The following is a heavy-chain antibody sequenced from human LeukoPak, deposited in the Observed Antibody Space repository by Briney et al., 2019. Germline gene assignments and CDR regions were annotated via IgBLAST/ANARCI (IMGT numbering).Heavy chain of an antibody. Sequence: GGTLRLSCAASGFTFSNYAMSWVRQAPGQGLEWVSAISGCGGSTYYADSVKGRFTISRDNSKNTLYLQMNSLRAEDTAVYYCAKGYCSSTSCSTYYYMDVWGKGTTVTVSS. V-gene: IGHV3-23*01. J-gene: IGHJ6*03. CDR2: ISGCGGST. CDR3: AKGYCSSTSCSTYYYMDV. CDR1: GFTFSNYA. D-gene: IGHD2-2*01.